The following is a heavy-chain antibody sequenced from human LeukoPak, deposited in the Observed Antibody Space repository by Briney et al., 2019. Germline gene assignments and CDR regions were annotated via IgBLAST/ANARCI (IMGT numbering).Heavy chain of an antibody. CDR3: ARDGGYYRFDP. Sequence: GGSLRLSCAASGFTFSDYYMTWIRQAPGKGLEWVSYISSGGGTIYYADSVKGRFTISRDNAKNSLYLQMNSLRAEDTAVYYCARDGGYYRFDPWGQGTLVTVSS. D-gene: IGHD1-26*01. J-gene: IGHJ5*02. CDR1: GFTFSDYY. CDR2: ISSGGGTI. V-gene: IGHV3-11*01.